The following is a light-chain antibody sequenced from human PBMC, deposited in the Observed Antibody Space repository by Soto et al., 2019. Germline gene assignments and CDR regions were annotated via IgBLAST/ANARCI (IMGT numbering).Light chain of an antibody. CDR3: QKYNSALLT. CDR1: QSIGGW. V-gene: IGKV1-27*01. J-gene: IGKJ4*01. CDR2: AAS. Sequence: DIQLTQSPSTLSASVGDRVTITCRASQSIGGWLAWYQQKPGKAPKLLIYAASTLQSGVPSRFSGSGSGTDFTLTISRLQPEDVATYYCQKYNSALLTFGGGTKVEIK.